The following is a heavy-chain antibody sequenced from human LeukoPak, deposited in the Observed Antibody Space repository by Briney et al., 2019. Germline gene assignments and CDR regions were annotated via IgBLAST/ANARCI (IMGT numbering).Heavy chain of an antibody. CDR2: INHSGST. D-gene: IGHD5-12*01. CDR3: ARLRRLRWLRFIGLHEP. J-gene: IGHJ5*02. CDR1: GGSFSGYY. Sequence: SETLSLTCAVYGGSFSGYYWSWIRQPPGKGLEWIGEINHSGSTNYNPSLKSRVTISVDTSKNQFSLKLSSVTAADTAVYYCARLRRLRWLRFIGLHEPWGQGTLVTVSS. V-gene: IGHV4-34*01.